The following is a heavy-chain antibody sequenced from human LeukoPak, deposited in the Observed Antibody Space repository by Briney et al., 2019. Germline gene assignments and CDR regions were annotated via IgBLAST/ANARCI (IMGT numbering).Heavy chain of an antibody. J-gene: IGHJ5*02. D-gene: IGHD2-2*01. CDR3: ARDPRWLTPDCTSTSCYENYFDP. CDR1: GYSISSGYQ. V-gene: IGHV4-38-2*02. CDR2: IFRSGSA. Sequence: SETLSLTCAVSGYSISSGYQWAWIRQPPGKTLEWIGSIFRSGSAHYNPSLKSRVTISVDTSTNHFSLRLSSVTAADTALYYCARDPRWLTPDCTSTSCYENYFDPWARESWSPSPQ.